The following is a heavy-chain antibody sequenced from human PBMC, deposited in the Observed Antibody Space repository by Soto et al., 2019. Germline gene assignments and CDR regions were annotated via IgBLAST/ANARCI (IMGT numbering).Heavy chain of an antibody. CDR1: GFTFSSYA. Sequence: PGGSLRLSCAASGFTFSSYAMSWVRQAPWKGLEWVSAISGSGGSTYYADSVKGRFTISRDNSKNTLYLQMNSLRAEDTAVYYCAKVPRYCSGGSGYSDRHYYYYMDVWGKGTTVTVS. V-gene: IGHV3-23*01. CDR2: ISGSGGST. J-gene: IGHJ6*03. D-gene: IGHD2-15*01. CDR3: AKVPRYCSGGSGYSDRHYYYYMDV.